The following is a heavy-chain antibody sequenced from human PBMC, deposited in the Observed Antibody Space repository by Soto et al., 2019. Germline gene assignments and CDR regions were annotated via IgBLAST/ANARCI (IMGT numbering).Heavy chain of an antibody. CDR2: IYYSGST. V-gene: IGHV4-31*01. CDR3: ARSSTSANYFDY. D-gene: IGHD2-2*01. Sequence: QVQLQESGPGLVKPSQTLSLTCTVSGGSISSGGYYWSWIRQHPGKGLEWIRYIYYSGSTYYNPSLKSLVTISVDTSKDQFSLKLSSVTAADTAVYYCARSSTSANYFDYWGQGTLVTVSS. J-gene: IGHJ4*02. CDR1: GGSISSGGYY.